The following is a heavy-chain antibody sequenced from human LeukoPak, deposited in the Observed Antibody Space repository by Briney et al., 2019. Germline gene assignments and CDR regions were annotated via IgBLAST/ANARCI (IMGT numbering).Heavy chain of an antibody. V-gene: IGHV1-24*01. D-gene: IGHD1-26*01. CDR1: GYTLTELS. J-gene: IGHJ4*02. CDR3: ATVLVGATLWSFDY. CDR2: FDPEDGET. Sequence: ASVKVSCKVSGYTLTELSMHWVRQAPGKGLEWMGGFDPEDGETIYAQKFQGRVTMTEDTSTDTAYMELSSLRSEDTAVYYCATVLVGATLWSFDYWGQGTLVTVSS.